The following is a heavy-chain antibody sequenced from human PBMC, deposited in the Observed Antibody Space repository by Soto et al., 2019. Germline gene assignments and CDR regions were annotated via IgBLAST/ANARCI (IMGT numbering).Heavy chain of an antibody. J-gene: IGHJ4*02. Sequence: PSETLSLTCTASGSSISSYYWSWIRQPPGKGLEWIGYIYYSGSTNYNSSLKSRVTISVDTSKNQLSLKLSSVTAADTAVYYCARATYYYDSSGYYGYYFDYWGQGTLVTV. D-gene: IGHD3-22*01. CDR2: IYYSGST. CDR3: ARATYYYDSSGYYGYYFDY. V-gene: IGHV4-59*01. CDR1: GSSISSYY.